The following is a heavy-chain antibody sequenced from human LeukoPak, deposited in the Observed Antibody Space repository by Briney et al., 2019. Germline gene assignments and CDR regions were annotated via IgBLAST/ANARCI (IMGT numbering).Heavy chain of an antibody. D-gene: IGHD3-3*01. CDR3: GRRVYDFWSGGPSYYFDY. J-gene: IGHJ4*02. CDR1: GFTFSSYW. V-gene: IGHV3-7*01. Sequence: GGSLRLSCAASGFTFSSYWMSWVRQAPGKGLEWVANIKQDGSEKYYVDSVKGRFTISRDNAKNSLYLQMNSLRAEDTAVYYCGRRVYDFWSGGPSYYFDYWGQGTLVTVSS. CDR2: IKQDGSEK.